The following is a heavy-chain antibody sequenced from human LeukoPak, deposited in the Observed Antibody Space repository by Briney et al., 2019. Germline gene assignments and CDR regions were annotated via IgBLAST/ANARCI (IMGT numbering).Heavy chain of an antibody. CDR2: IPYDGSNK. J-gene: IGHJ4*02. Sequence: GGSLRLSCAASGFTFSSYAMHWVRQAPGKGLGWVAVIPYDGSNKYYADSVKGRFTISRDNSKNTLYLQMNSLRAEDTAVYYCARVVPAPSSNFDYWGQGTLVTVSS. CDR3: ARVVPAPSSNFDY. V-gene: IGHV3-30*04. CDR1: GFTFSSYA. D-gene: IGHD2-8*01.